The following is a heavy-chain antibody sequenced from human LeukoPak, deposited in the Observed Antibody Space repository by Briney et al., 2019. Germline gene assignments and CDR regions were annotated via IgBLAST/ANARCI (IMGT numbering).Heavy chain of an antibody. CDR3: ARDVGYCSSTSCYRAGGY. CDR2: IYHSGST. Sequence: SETLSLTCTVSGYSISSGYCWGWIRQPPGKGLEWIGSIYHSGSTYYNPFLKSRVTISVDTSKNQFSLKLSSVTAADTAVYYCARDVGYCSSTSCYRAGGYWGQGTLVTVSS. CDR1: GYSISSGYC. V-gene: IGHV4-38-2*02. D-gene: IGHD2-2*01. J-gene: IGHJ4*02.